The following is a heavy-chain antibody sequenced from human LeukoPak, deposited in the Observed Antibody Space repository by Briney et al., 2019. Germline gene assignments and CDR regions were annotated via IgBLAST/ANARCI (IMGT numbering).Heavy chain of an antibody. J-gene: IGHJ3*02. CDR3: ASNMVRGVISPFDAFDI. D-gene: IGHD3-10*01. CDR1: GGSINSYF. Sequence: PSETLSLTCTVSGGSINSYFWTWIRQPAGKGLEWIGRIYTGGSTNYNPSLKSRVTMSVDTSKNQFSLKLSSVTAADTAVYYCASNMVRGVISPFDAFDIWGQGTMVTVSS. CDR2: IYTGGST. V-gene: IGHV4-4*07.